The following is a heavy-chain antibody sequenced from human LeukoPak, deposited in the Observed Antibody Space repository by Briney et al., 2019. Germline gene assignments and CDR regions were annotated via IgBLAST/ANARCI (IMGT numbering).Heavy chain of an antibody. Sequence: PGGSLRLSCAASGFTFSSYSMNWVRQAPGKGLEWVSSISSSGSYIYYADSMKGRFTISRDNAKNSLYLQMNSLRAEDTAVYYCARESFDPWGQGTLVTVSS. CDR3: ARESFDP. CDR1: GFTFSSYS. CDR2: ISSSGSYI. V-gene: IGHV3-21*01. J-gene: IGHJ5*02.